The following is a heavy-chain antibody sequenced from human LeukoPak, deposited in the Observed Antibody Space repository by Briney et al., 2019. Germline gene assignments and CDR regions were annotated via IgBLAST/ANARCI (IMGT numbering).Heavy chain of an antibody. CDR2: ISAYNVKS. CDR1: GFTFSRYG. J-gene: IGHJ6*03. V-gene: IGHV1-18*01. CDR3: ARDLNSGYCSSTSCYPWGYYYYYYMDV. Sequence: ASVKVSCKASGFTFSRYGISLVRQAAGEGLEWMGWISAYNVKSNYAHKLKGTVTMTTDNTPSTAYMELRSLRSDDTAVYYCARDLNSGYCSSTSCYPWGYYYYYYMDVWGKGTTVTVSS. D-gene: IGHD2-2*01.